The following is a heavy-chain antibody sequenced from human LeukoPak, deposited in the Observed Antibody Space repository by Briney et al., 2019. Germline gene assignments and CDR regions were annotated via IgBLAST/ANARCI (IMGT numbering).Heavy chain of an antibody. CDR2: ISGSGGST. CDR3: AKGNHYYGSGSYQRQSDY. V-gene: IGHV3-23*01. CDR1: GFTFSSYA. Sequence: PGGSLRLSCAASGFTFSSYAMSWVRQAPGKGLEWVSAISGSGGSTYYADSVKGRFTISRDNSKNTLYLQMNSLRAEDTAVYYCAKGNHYYGSGSYQRQSDYWGQGTLVTVSS. J-gene: IGHJ4*02. D-gene: IGHD3-10*01.